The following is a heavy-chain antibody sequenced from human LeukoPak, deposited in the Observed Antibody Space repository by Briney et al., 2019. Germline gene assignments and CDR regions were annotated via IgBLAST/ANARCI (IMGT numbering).Heavy chain of an antibody. V-gene: IGHV3-23*01. CDR2: ISGSGGST. Sequence: GGSLRLSRAASGFTFSSYAMSWVRQAPGKGLEWVSAISGSGGSTYYADSVKGRFTISRDNSKNTLYLQMNGLRAEDTAVYYCAKVGGSYFDYWGQGTLVTVSS. CDR1: GFTFSSYA. D-gene: IGHD3-16*01. CDR3: AKVGGSYFDY. J-gene: IGHJ4*02.